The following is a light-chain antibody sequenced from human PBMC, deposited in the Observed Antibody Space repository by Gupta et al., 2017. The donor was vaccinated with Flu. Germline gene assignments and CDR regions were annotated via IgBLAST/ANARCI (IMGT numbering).Light chain of an antibody. Sequence: PGTLSLSPGERATLSCRASQSVSRYINWYQQRPGQAPGLLIFGSSSRATGMPDRFSGSGSGTDFTLTISRLEPEDFAVYYCQQDDSSPWTFGQGTKVEIK. CDR3: QQDDSSPWT. CDR2: GSS. CDR1: QSVSRY. J-gene: IGKJ1*01. V-gene: IGKV3-20*01.